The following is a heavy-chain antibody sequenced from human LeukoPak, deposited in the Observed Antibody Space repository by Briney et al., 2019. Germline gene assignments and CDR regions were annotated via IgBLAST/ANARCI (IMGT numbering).Heavy chain of an antibody. CDR3: AKDDDYGDLYYFDY. Sequence: GGSLRLSCAASGFTFGSYAMSWVRQAPGKGLEWVSAISGSGGSTYYADSVKGRFTISRDNSKNTLYLQMNSLRAEDTAVYYCAKDDDYGDLYYFDYWGQGTLVTVSS. CDR2: ISGSGGST. CDR1: GFTFGSYA. D-gene: IGHD4-17*01. J-gene: IGHJ4*02. V-gene: IGHV3-23*01.